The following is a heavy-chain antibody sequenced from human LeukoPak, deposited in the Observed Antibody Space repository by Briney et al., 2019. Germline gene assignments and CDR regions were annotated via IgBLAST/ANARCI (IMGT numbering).Heavy chain of an antibody. Sequence: PSETLSLTCAVYGVSFSGYYLSWIRQPPGKGLEWIGEINHSGSTNYNPSLKSRVTISVDTSKNQFSLKLSSVSAADTAVYYCARGGHRIAVAGRFSRWGQGTLVTVSS. CDR2: INHSGST. D-gene: IGHD6-19*01. J-gene: IGHJ4*02. V-gene: IGHV4-34*01. CDR1: GVSFSGYY. CDR3: ARGGHRIAVAGRFSR.